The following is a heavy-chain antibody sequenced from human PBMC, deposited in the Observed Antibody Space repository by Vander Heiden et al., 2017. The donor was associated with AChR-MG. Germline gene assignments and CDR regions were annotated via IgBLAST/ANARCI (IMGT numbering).Heavy chain of an antibody. D-gene: IGHD5-12*01. CDR1: GFTFSSYA. V-gene: IGHV3-23*01. CDR2: ISGSGGST. Sequence: EVQLLESGGGLVQPGGSLRLSCAAPGFTFSSYAMSWVRQAPGKGLEWVSAISGSGGSTYDADSVKGRFTISRGKSKNTLFLQMNSRRAEDTAVYYCAKDHEYSGYGPNDYWGQGTLVTVSS. CDR3: AKDHEYSGYGPNDY. J-gene: IGHJ4*02.